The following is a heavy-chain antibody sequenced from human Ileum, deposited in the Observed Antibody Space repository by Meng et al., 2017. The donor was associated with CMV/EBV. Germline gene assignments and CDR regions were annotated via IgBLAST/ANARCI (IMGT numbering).Heavy chain of an antibody. D-gene: IGHD1/OR15-1a*01. J-gene: IGHJ6*02. Sequence: GGSLRLSCVVSGFTFENYWMHWVRQASGKGLEGVARINSDGTTTKYADSVKGRFTISRDNAENTLYLQMNTLRAEDTAVYYCARGNNYAMDFWGQGTTVTVSS. CDR1: GFTFENYW. CDR3: ARGNNYAMDF. CDR2: INSDGTTT. V-gene: IGHV3-74*01.